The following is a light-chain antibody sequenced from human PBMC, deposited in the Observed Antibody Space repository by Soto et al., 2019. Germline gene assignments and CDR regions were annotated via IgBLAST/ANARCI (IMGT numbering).Light chain of an antibody. CDR2: DVS. CDR3: RSYTSSSTRV. V-gene: IGLV2-14*01. CDR1: SSDVRGYNY. J-gene: IGLJ2*01. Sequence: QTALTQPASVSGSPGQSITISCTGTSSDVRGYNYVSWYQQHPGKAPKLMIYDVSNRPSGVSNRFSGSKSGNTASLTISGLQAEDEADYYCRSYTSSSTRVFGGGTKVTVL.